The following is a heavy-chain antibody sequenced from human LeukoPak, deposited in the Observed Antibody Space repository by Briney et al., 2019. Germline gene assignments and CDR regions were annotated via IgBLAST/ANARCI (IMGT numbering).Heavy chain of an antibody. V-gene: IGHV3-30*01. CDR2: ISYDGSNK. Sequence: GRSLRLSCAASGFTFSSYAMHWVRQAPGKGLEWVAVISYDGSNKYYADSVEGRFTISRDNSKNTLYLQMNSLRAEDTAVYYCARRRYYFDYWGQGTLVTVSS. CDR1: GFTFSSYA. J-gene: IGHJ4*02. CDR3: ARRRYYFDY.